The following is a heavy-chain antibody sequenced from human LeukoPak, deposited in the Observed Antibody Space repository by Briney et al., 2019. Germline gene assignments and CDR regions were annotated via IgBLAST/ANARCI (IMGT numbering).Heavy chain of an antibody. CDR3: ARETGPYGSGKESWFDP. D-gene: IGHD3-10*01. CDR1: GGSISSGGYS. J-gene: IGHJ5*02. V-gene: IGHV4-30-2*01. Sequence: PSETLSPTCALAGGSISSGGYSWSRIRQPPGKGLEWIGYIYHSESPYYIPSVKSRVTISVDRSKNQFSLKLSSVTAADTAVYYCARETGPYGSGKESWFDPWGQGALVTVSS. CDR2: IYHSESP.